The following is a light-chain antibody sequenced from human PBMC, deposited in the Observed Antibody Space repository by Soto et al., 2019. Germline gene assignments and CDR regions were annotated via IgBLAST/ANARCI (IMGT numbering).Light chain of an antibody. Sequence: DIQITQSPSTLSASVGDRVTITCRASQSISSWLAWYQQKPGKAPKLLIYKASSLESGVPSRFNDSGSGTEFTLTISSLQPDDFATYYCQQYSSYSTFGQGTKVEIK. CDR3: QQYSSYST. J-gene: IGKJ1*01. V-gene: IGKV1-5*03. CDR2: KAS. CDR1: QSISSW.